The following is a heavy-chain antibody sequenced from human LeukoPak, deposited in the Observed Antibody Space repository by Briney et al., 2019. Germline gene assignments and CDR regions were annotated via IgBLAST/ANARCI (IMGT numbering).Heavy chain of an antibody. CDR1: GYTFTSYY. J-gene: IGHJ6*02. D-gene: IGHD3-9*01. Sequence: ASVKVSCKASGYTFTSYYMHWVRQAPGQGLEWMGIINPSGGSTSYAQKFQGRVTMTRDTSTSTVYMELSSLRSEDTAVYYCPRDRHPSYDILTGHGAGMDVWGQGTTVTVSS. CDR2: INPSGGST. CDR3: PRDRHPSYDILTGHGAGMDV. V-gene: IGHV1-46*01.